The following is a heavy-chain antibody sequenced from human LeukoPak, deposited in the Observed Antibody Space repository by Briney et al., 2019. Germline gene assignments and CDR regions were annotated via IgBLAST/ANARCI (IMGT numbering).Heavy chain of an antibody. V-gene: IGHV4-31*03. D-gene: IGHD3-22*01. CDR3: ARAKGYYDSSGYYPYNWFDP. J-gene: IGHJ5*02. CDR2: IYYSRST. Sequence: SQTLSLTCTVSGGSISSGGYYWSWIRQHPGKGLEWIGYIYYSRSTYYNPSLKSRVTISVDTSKNQFSLKLSSVTAADTAVYYCARAKGYYDSSGYYPYNWFDPWGQGTLVTVSS. CDR1: GGSISSGGYY.